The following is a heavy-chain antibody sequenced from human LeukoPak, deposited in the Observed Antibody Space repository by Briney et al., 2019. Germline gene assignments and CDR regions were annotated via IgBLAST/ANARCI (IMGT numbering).Heavy chain of an antibody. D-gene: IGHD6-13*01. Sequence: SQTLSLTCAISGDSVSSNSAAWNWIRQSPSRGLEWLGRTYYRSKWYNDYAVSVKSRITINPDTSKNQFSLQLNSVTPEDTAVYYGARVRYSSSWYGYNWFDPWGQGTLVTVSS. CDR2: TYYRSKWYN. J-gene: IGHJ5*02. V-gene: IGHV6-1*01. CDR1: GDSVSSNSAA. CDR3: ARVRYSSSWYGYNWFDP.